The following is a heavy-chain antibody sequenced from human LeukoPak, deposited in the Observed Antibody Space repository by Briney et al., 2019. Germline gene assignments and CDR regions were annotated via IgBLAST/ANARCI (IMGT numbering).Heavy chain of an antibody. CDR1: GYTLTELS. Sequence: ASVKVSCKVSGYTLTELSMHWVRQAPGKGLEWMGGFDPEDGETIYAQKFQGRVTMTEDTSTGTAYMELSSLRSEDTAVYYCATGDYGGTPLDYWGQGTLVTVSS. J-gene: IGHJ4*02. V-gene: IGHV1-24*01. CDR3: ATGDYGGTPLDY. D-gene: IGHD4-23*01. CDR2: FDPEDGET.